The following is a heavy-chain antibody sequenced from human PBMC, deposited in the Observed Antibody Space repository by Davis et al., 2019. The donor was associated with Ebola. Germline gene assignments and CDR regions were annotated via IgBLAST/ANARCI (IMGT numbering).Heavy chain of an antibody. V-gene: IGHV1-3*04. J-gene: IGHJ4*02. Sequence: ASVKVSCKASGYTFTDYGIHWVRQAPGQSLEWMGWINTGNGNTRYSQNFQGRVTITRDTSASTAYMELSSLRSEDTAVYYCARGHCSSTSCHYYFDYWGQGTLVTVSS. CDR3: ARGHCSSTSCHYYFDY. D-gene: IGHD2-2*01. CDR1: GYTFTDYG. CDR2: INTGNGNT.